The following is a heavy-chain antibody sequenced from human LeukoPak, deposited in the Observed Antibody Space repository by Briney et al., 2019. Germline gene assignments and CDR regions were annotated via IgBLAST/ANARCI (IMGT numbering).Heavy chain of an antibody. CDR3: GRGGYCSGGTCYRFNAFDI. D-gene: IGHD2-15*01. CDR2: ISPSGSAI. Sequence: GGSLRLSCATSGFTLSSYEMNWVRQAPGKGLEWVSYISPSGSAIYTDSVKGRFTISTDNAKNSLFLQMSSLRAEDTAVYYCGRGGYCSGGTCYRFNAFDIWGQGTTVTVSS. V-gene: IGHV3-48*03. CDR1: GFTLSSYE. J-gene: IGHJ3*02.